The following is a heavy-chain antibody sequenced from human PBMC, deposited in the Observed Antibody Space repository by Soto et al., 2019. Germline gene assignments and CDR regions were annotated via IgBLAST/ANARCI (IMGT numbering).Heavy chain of an antibody. Sequence: QVQLQESGPGLVKPSETLSLTCTVSGGSISSYYWSWIRQPPGKGLEWIGYIYYSGSTNYNPSLKSRVTISVDTSTIQFSLKLSSVTAADTAVYYCAREDPGIAAAGAWYFDLWGRGTLVTVSS. CDR3: AREDPGIAAAGAWYFDL. D-gene: IGHD6-13*01. V-gene: IGHV4-59*01. CDR2: IYYSGST. J-gene: IGHJ2*01. CDR1: GGSISSYY.